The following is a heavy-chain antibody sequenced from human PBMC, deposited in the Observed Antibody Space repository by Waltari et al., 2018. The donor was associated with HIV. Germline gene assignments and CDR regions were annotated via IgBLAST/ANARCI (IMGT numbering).Heavy chain of an antibody. Sequence: QVQLVQSGAEVKKPGASVQVSCKASGYTFTGYYMHWVRQAPGQGLEWMGWINPNRGGTNYAQKFQGRVTMTRDTSISTAYMELSRLRSDDTAVYYCARDRDDYGDYYFDYWGQGTLVTVSS. J-gene: IGHJ4*02. CDR3: ARDRDDYGDYYFDY. V-gene: IGHV1-2*02. CDR2: INPNRGGT. CDR1: GYTFTGYY. D-gene: IGHD4-17*01.